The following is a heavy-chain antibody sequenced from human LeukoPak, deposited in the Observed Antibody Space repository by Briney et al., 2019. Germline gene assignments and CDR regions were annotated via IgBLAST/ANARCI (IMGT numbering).Heavy chain of an antibody. J-gene: IGHJ4*02. CDR2: ISAYNGNT. CDR1: GYTFTGYY. Sequence: ASVKVSCKASGYTFTGYYMHWVRQAPGQGLEWMGWISAYNGNTNYAQKLQGRVTMTTDTSTSTAYMELRSLRSDDTAVYYCARDRRYSGSLRPNFDYWGQGTLVTVSS. V-gene: IGHV1-18*04. CDR3: ARDRRYSGSLRPNFDY. D-gene: IGHD1-26*01.